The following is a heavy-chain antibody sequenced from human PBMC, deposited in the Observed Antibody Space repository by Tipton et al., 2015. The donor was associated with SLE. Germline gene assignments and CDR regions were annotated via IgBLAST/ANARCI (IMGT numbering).Heavy chain of an antibody. D-gene: IGHD6-6*01. Sequence: SLRLSCAASGFTFSSYAMSWVRQAPGKGLEWVSTIYIGGDTNIADSLQGRFTISRDNSKNTVSLEVNSLTIEDTAVYYCATEGGSSSRAGYFDSWGQGTPVTVSS. CDR3: ATEGGSSSRAGYFDS. CDR2: IYIGGDT. V-gene: IGHV3-23*03. CDR1: GFTFSSYA. J-gene: IGHJ4*02.